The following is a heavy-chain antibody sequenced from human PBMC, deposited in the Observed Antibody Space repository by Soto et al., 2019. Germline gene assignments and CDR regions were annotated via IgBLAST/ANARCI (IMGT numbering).Heavy chain of an antibody. CDR3: VVVVAATGAFDI. J-gene: IGHJ3*02. Sequence: QVQLVESGGGVVQPGRSLRLSCAASGFTFSSYAMHWVRQAPGKGLEWVAVISYDGSNKYYADSVKGRFTISRDNSKNTLYLQMNSLRAEDTAVYYCVVVVAATGAFDIWGQGTMVTVSS. D-gene: IGHD2-15*01. CDR2: ISYDGSNK. CDR1: GFTFSSYA. V-gene: IGHV3-30-3*01.